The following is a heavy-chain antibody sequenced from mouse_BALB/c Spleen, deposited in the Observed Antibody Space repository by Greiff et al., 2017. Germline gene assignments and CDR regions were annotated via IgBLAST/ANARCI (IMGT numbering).Heavy chain of an antibody. CDR3: ARKDYYGSNDY. V-gene: IGHV5-6-5*01. Sequence: EVHLVESGGGLVKPGGSLKLSCAASGFTFSSYAMSWVRQTPEKRLEWVASISSGGSTYYPDSVKGRFTISRDNARNILYLQMSSLRSEDTAMYYCARKDYYGSNDYWGQGTTLTVSS. CDR2: ISSGGST. J-gene: IGHJ2*01. CDR1: GFTFSSYA. D-gene: IGHD1-1*01.